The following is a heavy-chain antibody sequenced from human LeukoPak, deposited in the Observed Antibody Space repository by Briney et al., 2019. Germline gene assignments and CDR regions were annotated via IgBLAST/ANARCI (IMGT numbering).Heavy chain of an antibody. CDR2: IYYSGST. D-gene: IGHD6-6*01. CDR3: ARAGQFISARPITFDY. J-gene: IGHJ4*02. Sequence: SETLSLTCTVSGGSISNYYWCWIRQPPGKGLEWIVYIYYSGSTNSNPSLKSRVTISLDTSKNQFSLKLSSVTAADTAVYYCARAGQFISARPITFDYWGQGSLVTVSS. CDR1: GGSISNYY. V-gene: IGHV4-59*01.